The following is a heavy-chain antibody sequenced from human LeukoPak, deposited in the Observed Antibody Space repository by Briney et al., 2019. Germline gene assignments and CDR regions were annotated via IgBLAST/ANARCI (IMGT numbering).Heavy chain of an antibody. J-gene: IGHJ4*02. Sequence: GGSLRLSCAASGFSFSAYGVHWVRQAPGKGLEWVAVIWYDGSSKDYADSVTGRFTLSRDNSKNTLYLQMNSLTVEDTAVYYCARSQSSSLIDYWGQGTLVTVSS. CDR2: IWYDGSSK. V-gene: IGHV3-33*01. CDR1: GFSFSAYG. CDR3: ARSQSSSLIDY. D-gene: IGHD6-13*01.